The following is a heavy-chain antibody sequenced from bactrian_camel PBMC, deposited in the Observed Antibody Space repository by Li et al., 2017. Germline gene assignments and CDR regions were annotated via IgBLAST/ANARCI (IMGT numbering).Heavy chain of an antibody. CDR2: ICTVGLYT. D-gene: IGHD6*01. CDR3: VASAGVNGGSWKRASSYSD. CDR1: GYTRSVNC. Sequence: HVQLVESGGGSVQDGGSLRLSCAGSGYTRSVNCMGWFRQAPGKEREGVATICTVGLYTYYADSVKDRFTISRDNAKNTVYLQMNSLTPEDTAMYYCVASAGVNGGSWKRASSYSDWGQGTQVTVS. J-gene: IGHJ4*01. V-gene: IGHV3S54*01.